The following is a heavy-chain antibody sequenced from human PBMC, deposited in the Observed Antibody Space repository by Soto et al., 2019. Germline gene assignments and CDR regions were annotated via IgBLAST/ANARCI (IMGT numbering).Heavy chain of an antibody. D-gene: IGHD3-10*01. CDR2: FDPEDGET. CDR1: GYALTELS. J-gene: IGHJ4*02. V-gene: IGHV1-24*01. Sequence: ASVKVSCKVYGYALTELSMHWVRQAPGKGLEWMGGFDPEDGETIYAQKFQGRVTITRDTSASTAYMELSSLRSEDTAVYYCARDRFGDYWGQGTLVTVSS. CDR3: ARDRFGDY.